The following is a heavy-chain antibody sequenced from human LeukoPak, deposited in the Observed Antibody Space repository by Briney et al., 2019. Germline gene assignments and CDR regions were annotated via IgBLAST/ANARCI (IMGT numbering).Heavy chain of an antibody. D-gene: IGHD7-27*01. Sequence: GASVKVSCKASGYTFTGYYMHWVRQAPGQGLEWMGWINPNSGGTNYAQKFQGRVTMTRDTSISTAYMELSRLRSDDTAVYYCARDGELGAAYWYFDLWGRGTLVTVSS. CDR3: ARDGELGAAYWYFDL. CDR1: GYTFTGYY. J-gene: IGHJ2*01. V-gene: IGHV1-2*02. CDR2: INPNSGGT.